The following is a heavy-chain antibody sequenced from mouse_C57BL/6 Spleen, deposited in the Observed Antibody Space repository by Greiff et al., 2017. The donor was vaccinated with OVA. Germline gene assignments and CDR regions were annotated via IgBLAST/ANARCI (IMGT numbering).Heavy chain of an antibody. Sequence: VKLMESGAELVRPGTSVKVSCKASGYAFTNYLIEWVKQRPGQGLEWIGVINPGSGGTNYNEKFKGKATLTADKSSSTAYMQLSSLTSEDSAVYFCARGGTTAFGYWGQGTLVTVSA. J-gene: IGHJ3*01. V-gene: IGHV1-54*01. CDR3: ARGGTTAFGY. D-gene: IGHD1-2*01. CDR2: INPGSGGT. CDR1: GYAFTNYL.